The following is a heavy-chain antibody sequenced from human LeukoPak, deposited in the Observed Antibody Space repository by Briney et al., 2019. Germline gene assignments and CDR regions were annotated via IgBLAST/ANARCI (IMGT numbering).Heavy chain of an antibody. CDR3: ARAPYSYGRTFYFDY. CDR2: LSYDGSRE. V-gene: IGHV3-30-3*01. Sequence: GGSLRLSCAASGFTFSTYAMHWVRQVPGKGLEWVAVLSYDGSREYYGDSVKGRFTIFRDNSKNTLYLQMNSLRPDDTAVYYCARAPYSYGRTFYFDYWGQGTLVTVSS. D-gene: IGHD5-18*01. CDR1: GFTFSTYA. J-gene: IGHJ4*02.